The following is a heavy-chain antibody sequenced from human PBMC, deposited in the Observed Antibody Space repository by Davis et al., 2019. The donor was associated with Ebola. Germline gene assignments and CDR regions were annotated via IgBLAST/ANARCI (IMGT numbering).Heavy chain of an antibody. J-gene: IGHJ6*02. CDR1: GYTFTNYA. CDR3: ARVKASLRGIPFYYRLDV. CDR2: INTKTGNP. V-gene: IGHV7-4-1*02. D-gene: IGHD3-10*01. Sequence: ASVKVSCKASGYTFTNYAINWVRQAPGQGLEWMGWINTKTGNPTFAQGFTGRFVLSLDTSVSTSYLQINSLKPEDTAIYFCARVKASLRGIPFYYRLDVWGQGTTVTVSS.